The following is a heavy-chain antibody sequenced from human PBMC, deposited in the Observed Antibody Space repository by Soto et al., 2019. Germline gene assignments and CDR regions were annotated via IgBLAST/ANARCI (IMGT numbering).Heavy chain of an antibody. CDR1: GYTFTSYA. D-gene: IGHD6-19*01. CDR3: ARVGGWYVPDY. J-gene: IGHJ4*02. Sequence: GASVKVSCKASGYTFTSYAMHWVLQAPGQRLEWMGWINAGNGNTKYSQKFQGRVTITGDTSASTAYMELSSLRSEDTAVYYCARVGGWYVPDYWGQGTLVTVSS. CDR2: INAGNGNT. V-gene: IGHV1-3*01.